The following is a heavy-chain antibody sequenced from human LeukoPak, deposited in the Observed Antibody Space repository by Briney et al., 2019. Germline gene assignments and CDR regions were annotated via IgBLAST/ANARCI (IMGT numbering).Heavy chain of an antibody. CDR2: ISYDGSNK. CDR1: GFTFSSYA. J-gene: IGHJ4*02. Sequence: GGSPRLSCAASGFTFSSYAMHWVRQAPGKGLEWVAVISYDGSNKYYADSVKGRFTISRDNSKNTLYLQMNSLRAEDTAVYYCARDRLAVAGTHYFDYWGQGTLVTVSS. V-gene: IGHV3-30*04. D-gene: IGHD6-19*01. CDR3: ARDRLAVAGTHYFDY.